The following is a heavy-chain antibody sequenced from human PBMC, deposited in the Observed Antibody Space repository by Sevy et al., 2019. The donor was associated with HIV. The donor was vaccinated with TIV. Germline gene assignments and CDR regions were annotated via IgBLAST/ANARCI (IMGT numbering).Heavy chain of an antibody. V-gene: IGHV3-7*01. CDR1: GFTFSSYW. Sequence: GGSLRLSCAASGFTFSSYWMSWVRQAPGKGLEWVANIKQDGSEKYYVDSVKGRFTISRDNAKNSLYLQMNSLRAEDTAVYYCARLSWGRGQSNWFDPWGQGTLVTVS. CDR3: ARLSWGRGQSNWFDP. D-gene: IGHD3-16*01. CDR2: IKQDGSEK. J-gene: IGHJ5*02.